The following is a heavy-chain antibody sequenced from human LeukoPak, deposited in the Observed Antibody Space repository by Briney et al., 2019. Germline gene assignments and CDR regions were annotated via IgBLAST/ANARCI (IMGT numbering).Heavy chain of an antibody. V-gene: IGHV4-39*01. J-gene: IGHJ4*02. D-gene: IGHD6-13*01. Sequence: PSETLSLTCTVSGGSISSSSYYWSWIRQHPGKGLEWIGSIYYSGSTYYNPSLKSRVTISVDTSKNQFSLKLSSVTAADTAVYYCARRVAAAGPGYFDYWGQGTLVTVSS. CDR1: GGSISSSSYY. CDR2: IYYSGST. CDR3: ARRVAAAGPGYFDY.